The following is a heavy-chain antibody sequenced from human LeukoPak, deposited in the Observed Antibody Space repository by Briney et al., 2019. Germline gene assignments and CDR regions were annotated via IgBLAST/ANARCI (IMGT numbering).Heavy chain of an antibody. CDR3: ARDEQLLFNY. CDR1: GFTFSNYW. J-gene: IGHJ4*02. V-gene: IGHV3-7*01. Sequence: GGSLRLSCAASGFTFSNYWMSWVRQASGKGLEWVANIKHDGSEKYFVDSVKGRFNISRDNAKNSLYLQMNSLRAEDTAVYFCARDEQLLFNYWGQGTLVTVSS. D-gene: IGHD6-6*01. CDR2: IKHDGSEK.